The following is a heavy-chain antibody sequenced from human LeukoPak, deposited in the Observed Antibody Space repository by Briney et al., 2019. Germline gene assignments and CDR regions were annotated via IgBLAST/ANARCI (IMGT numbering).Heavy chain of an antibody. V-gene: IGHV3-7*01. CDR3: ATEYPYDSGGYQHHTLDY. J-gene: IGHJ4*02. Sequence: GGSLRLSRAASGFSFRSYWMSWVRQAPGKGLEWVANIKQDGSENYYVDSVKGRFTISRDNAKNSLYLQMNSLRADDTAVYYCATEYPYDSGGYQHHTLDYWGQGALVTVSS. CDR2: IKQDGSEN. D-gene: IGHD3-22*01. CDR1: GFSFRSYW.